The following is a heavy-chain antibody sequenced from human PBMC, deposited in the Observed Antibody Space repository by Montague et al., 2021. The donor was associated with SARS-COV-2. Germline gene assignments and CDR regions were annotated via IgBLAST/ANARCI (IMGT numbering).Heavy chain of an antibody. V-gene: IGHV4-59*01. Sequence: SETLSLTCTVSGGSISRYYWNWIRQPPGKGLEWTAYIYYSGSTNYNPSLKSRVTISVDTSKNQFSLKLSSVTAADTAVYYCARSRENYNILTGYPYYFDYWGQGTLATVSS. CDR1: GGSISRYY. J-gene: IGHJ4*02. CDR2: IYYSGST. D-gene: IGHD3-9*01. CDR3: ARSRENYNILTGYPYYFDY.